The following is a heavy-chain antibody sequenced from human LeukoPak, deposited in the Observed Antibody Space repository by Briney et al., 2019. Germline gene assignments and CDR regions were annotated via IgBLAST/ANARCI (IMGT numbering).Heavy chain of an antibody. V-gene: IGHV4-34*01. J-gene: IGHJ4*02. D-gene: IGHD2-2*01. CDR1: GGSFSGYY. Sequence: PSETLSLTCAVYGGSFSGYYWSWIRQPPGKGLEWIGEINHSGSTNYNPSLKGRVTISVDTSKNQFSLKLSSVTAADTAVYYCARMGVVVPAAMRVQAFFDYWGQGTLVTVSS. CDR2: INHSGST. CDR3: ARMGVVVPAAMRVQAFFDY.